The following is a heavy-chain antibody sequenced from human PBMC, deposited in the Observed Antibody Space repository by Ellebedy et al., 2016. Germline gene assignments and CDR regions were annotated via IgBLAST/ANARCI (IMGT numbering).Heavy chain of an antibody. D-gene: IGHD2/OR15-2a*01. CDR1: GFTFSSYD. V-gene: IGHV3-74*01. CDR2: INSDGSST. CDR3: ARRTTDEDY. J-gene: IGHJ4*02. Sequence: GESLKISXAASGFTFSSYDMHWVRQAPGKGLVWVSRINSDGSSTSYADSVKGRFTISRDNAKNTLYLQMNSLRAEDTAVYYCARRTTDEDYWGQGTLVTVSS.